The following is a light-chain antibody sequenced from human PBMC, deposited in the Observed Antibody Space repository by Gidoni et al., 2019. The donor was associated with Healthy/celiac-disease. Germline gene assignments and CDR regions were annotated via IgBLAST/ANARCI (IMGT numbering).Light chain of an antibody. V-gene: IGKV3-15*01. J-gene: IGKJ1*01. CDR3: QQYNNV. CDR1: QRVNSN. Sequence: EIVMTQSPATLSVSPGERATLSCRASQRVNSNLAWYQQKPGQAPRLLIYGASTRATGIPARFSGSGSGTEFTLTISSLQSEDFAVYYCQQYNNVFGQGTKVEIK. CDR2: GAS.